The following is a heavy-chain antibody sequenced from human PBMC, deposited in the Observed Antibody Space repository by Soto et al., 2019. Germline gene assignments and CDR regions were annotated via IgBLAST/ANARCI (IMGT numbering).Heavy chain of an antibody. CDR3: AKRPPIR. D-gene: IGHD3-3*02. J-gene: IGHJ4*02. CDR1: GFTFSSYG. CDR2: ISYDGSNK. V-gene: IGHV3-30*18. Sequence: LRLSCAASGFTFSSYGMHWVRQAPGKGLEWVAVISYDGSNKYYADSVKGRFTISRDNSKNTLYLQMNSLRAEDTAVYYCAKRPPIRGGQGTLVTVSS.